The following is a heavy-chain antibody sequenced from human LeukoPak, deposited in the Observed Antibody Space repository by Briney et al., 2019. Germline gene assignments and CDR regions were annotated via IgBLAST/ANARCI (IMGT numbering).Heavy chain of an antibody. V-gene: IGHV4-30-2*01. Sequence: SQTLSLTCTVSGGSISSGGYYWSWIRQPPGKGLEWIGYIYHSGSTYYNPSLKSRVTISVDRSKNQFSLKLSSVTAADTAVYYCARDRPGGSSLDYWGQGILVTVSS. CDR2: IYHSGST. CDR1: GGSISSGGYY. D-gene: IGHD6-13*01. CDR3: ARDRPGGSSLDY. J-gene: IGHJ4*02.